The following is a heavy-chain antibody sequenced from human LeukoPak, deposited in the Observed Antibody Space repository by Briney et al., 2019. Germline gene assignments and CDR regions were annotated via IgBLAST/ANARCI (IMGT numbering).Heavy chain of an antibody. V-gene: IGHV3-33*01. Sequence: PGGSLRLSCAASGFTFSSYGMHWVRQAPGKGLEWVAVIWYDGSNKYYADSVKGRFTISRDNSKNTLYLQMNSLRAEDTAVYYCARGYDSSGYYYGPSYYFDYWGQGTLVTVSS. CDR2: IWYDGSNK. J-gene: IGHJ4*02. D-gene: IGHD3-22*01. CDR1: GFTFSSYG. CDR3: ARGYDSSGYYYGPSYYFDY.